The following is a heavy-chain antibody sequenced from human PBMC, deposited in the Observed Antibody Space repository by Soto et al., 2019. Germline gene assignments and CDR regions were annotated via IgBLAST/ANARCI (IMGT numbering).Heavy chain of an antibody. CDR1: GLTFSSYS. D-gene: IGHD2-2*01. J-gene: IGHJ6*04. CDR2: ISSSSSYI. Sequence: PGGSLRLSCAASGLTFSSYSMNWVRQAPGKGLEWVSSISSSSSYIYYTDSVKGRFTISRDNAKNSLHLQMNSLRAEDTAVYYCARGSSCSETTCYGVGDVRGRGTMVTVSS. V-gene: IGHV3-21*01. CDR3: ARGSSCSETTCYGVGDV.